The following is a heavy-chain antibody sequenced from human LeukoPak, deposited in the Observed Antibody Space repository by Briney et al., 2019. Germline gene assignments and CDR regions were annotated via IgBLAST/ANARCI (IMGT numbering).Heavy chain of an antibody. CDR3: VSFYEAY. J-gene: IGHJ4*02. CDR2: INSDGSWT. CDR1: GFTFSGFW. V-gene: IGHV3-74*01. Sequence: GGSLRLSCAVFGFTFSGFWMSWSRQAPGKGLVWVSHINSDGSWTSYADSVKGRFTISKDNAKNTVYLQMNNLRAEDTAVYYCVSFYEAYWGRGTLVTVSS. D-gene: IGHD2/OR15-2a*01.